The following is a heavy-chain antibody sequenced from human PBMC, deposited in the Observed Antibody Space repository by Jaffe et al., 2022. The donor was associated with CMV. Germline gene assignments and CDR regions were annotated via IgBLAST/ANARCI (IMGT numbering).Heavy chain of an antibody. D-gene: IGHD3-22*01. J-gene: IGHJ5*02. CDR3: ARGPRYYYDSSGYVDP. Sequence: QVQLVQSGAEVKKPGASVKVSCKASGYTFTSYDINWVRQATGQGLEWMGWMNPNSGNTGYAQKFQGRVTMTRNTSISTAYMELSSLRSEDTAVYYCARGPRYYYDSSGYVDPWGQGTLVTVSS. V-gene: IGHV1-8*01. CDR2: MNPNSGNT. CDR1: GYTFTSYD.